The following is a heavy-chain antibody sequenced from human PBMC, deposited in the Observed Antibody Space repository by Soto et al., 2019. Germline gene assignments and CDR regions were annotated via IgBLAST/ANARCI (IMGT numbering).Heavy chain of an antibody. J-gene: IGHJ3*02. CDR1: GGTFSSYA. V-gene: IGHV1-69*13. D-gene: IGHD3-22*01. CDR3: ATGYYYDSSGPLDAFDI. CDR2: IIPIFGTA. Sequence: EASVKVSCKASGGTFSSYAISWVRQAPGQGLEWMGGIIPIFGTANYAQKFQGRVTITADESTSTAYMELSSLRSEDTAVYYCATGYYYDSSGPLDAFDIWGQGTMVTVSS.